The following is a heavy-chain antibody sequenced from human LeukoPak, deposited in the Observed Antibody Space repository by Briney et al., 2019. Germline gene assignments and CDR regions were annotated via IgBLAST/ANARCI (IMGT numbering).Heavy chain of an antibody. J-gene: IGHJ4*02. V-gene: IGHV3-30-3*01. CDR2: ISYDGSNK. D-gene: IGHD6-13*01. CDR3: ARDLRYSSSWSWEDY. CDR1: GFTFSSYA. Sequence: PGGSLRLSCAASGFTFSSYAMHWVRQAPGKGLEWVAVISYDGSNKYYADSVKGRFTISRDNSKNTLYLQMNSLRAEDTAVYYCARDLRYSSSWSWEDYWGQGTLVTVSS.